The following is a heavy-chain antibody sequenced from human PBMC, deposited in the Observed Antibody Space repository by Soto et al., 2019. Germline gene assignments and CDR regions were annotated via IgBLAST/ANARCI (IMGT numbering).Heavy chain of an antibody. V-gene: IGHV3-23*01. Sequence: EVQLLESGGGLVQPGGSLRLSCAASGFSFFSSAMSWVRQTPGGGLEWVSSISGRAEKTYYAASVKGQFTISRPISKGTLSLEMTRLRAEDSALYYCARSRDSDAWYSLDYWGQGTLVTVSS. CDR2: ISGRAEKT. J-gene: IGHJ4*02. D-gene: IGHD6-19*01. CDR1: GFSFFSSA. CDR3: ARSRDSDAWYSLDY.